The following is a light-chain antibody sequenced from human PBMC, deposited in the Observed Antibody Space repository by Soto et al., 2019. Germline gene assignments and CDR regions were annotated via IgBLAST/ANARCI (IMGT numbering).Light chain of an antibody. CDR1: QSITSW. CDR3: QYYHDYCWT. CDR2: KTS. V-gene: IGKV1-5*03. J-gene: IGKJ1*01. Sequence: DIKLTQSPSTLSASVGDRVTITCRASQSITSWLAWYQQKPGKAPNLLIYKTSNLESGVPSRFSGSGSGTEFTLNISSLQPDDFETYYCQYYHDYCWTFGQGTKVEI.